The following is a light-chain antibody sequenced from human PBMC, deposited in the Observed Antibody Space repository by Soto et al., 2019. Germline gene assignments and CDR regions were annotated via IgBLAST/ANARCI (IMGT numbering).Light chain of an antibody. CDR3: QQYNDWLWT. J-gene: IGKJ1*01. Sequence: ETMMTQSPATLYASPGERVTLSCRATQSVTYNLAWYQQKPGQAPRLLIYGASTRATGIPARFSGRGSGTEFTLTITSLQSEDFAVYYCQQYNDWLWTFGQGTRWIS. CDR1: QSVTYN. CDR2: GAS. V-gene: IGKV3-15*01.